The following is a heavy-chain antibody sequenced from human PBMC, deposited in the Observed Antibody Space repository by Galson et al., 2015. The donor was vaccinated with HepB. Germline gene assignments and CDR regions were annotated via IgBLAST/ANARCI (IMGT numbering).Heavy chain of an antibody. CDR2: INHRGDN. CDR3: ARVESQVIASGMIPYYFDL. CDR1: GGSLSGYY. V-gene: IGHV4-34*01. Sequence: SEPLSLTCAVSGGSLSGYYWTWIRQTPGKGLEWIGAINHRGDNHYNPSLKSRVTVSLDTSKTQFSLAMTSVTAADTAMYYCARVESQVIASGMIPYYFDLWGQGTLVTVAS. D-gene: IGHD3-16*01. J-gene: IGHJ4*02.